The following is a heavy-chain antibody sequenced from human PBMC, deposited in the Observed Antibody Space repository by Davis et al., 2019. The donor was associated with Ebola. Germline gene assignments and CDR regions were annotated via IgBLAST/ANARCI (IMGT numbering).Heavy chain of an antibody. J-gene: IGHJ4*02. Sequence: PSETLSLTCTVSDASVTSHYWSWIRQPPGKGLEWIGSIYYSGGTNYNPSHKSRVTLSVDTSKNHFSLTLKSLTAADTAVYYCARHESVAETGLGVYFGYWGQGTRVTVSS. CDR1: DASVTSHY. CDR2: IYYSGGT. CDR3: ARHESVAETGLGVYFGY. V-gene: IGHV4-59*08. D-gene: IGHD3-16*01.